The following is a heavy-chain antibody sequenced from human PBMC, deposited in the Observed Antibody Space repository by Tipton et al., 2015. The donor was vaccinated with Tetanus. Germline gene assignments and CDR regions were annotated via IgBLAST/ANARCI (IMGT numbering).Heavy chain of an antibody. V-gene: IGHV5-51*01. Sequence: QLVQSGGEVKKPGESLKISCKGSGYIFNNYWIGWVRQKPGKGLEWMGIIYPGDSDTRYSPSFQVQVTISVDESINTAYLQWSSLKASDTSMFYCARANCTDGVCNFDFWGQGALVTVAS. CDR1: GYIFNNYW. J-gene: IGHJ4*02. CDR3: ARANCTDGVCNFDF. D-gene: IGHD2-8*01. CDR2: IYPGDSDT.